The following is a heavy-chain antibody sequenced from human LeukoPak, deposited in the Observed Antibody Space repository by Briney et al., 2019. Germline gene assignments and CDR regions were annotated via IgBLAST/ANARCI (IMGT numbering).Heavy chain of an antibody. CDR1: GFTVSSNF. CDR2: IYSGGST. J-gene: IGHJ4*02. V-gene: IGHV3-66*01. D-gene: IGHD3-9*01. Sequence: GGSLRLSCAASGFTVSSNFMSWVRQAPGKGLEWVSVIYSGGSTYYADSVKGRSTISRDNSKNTLYLQMNSLRVEDTAVYYCALGLVTDYWGQGTLVTVSS. CDR3: ALGLVTDY.